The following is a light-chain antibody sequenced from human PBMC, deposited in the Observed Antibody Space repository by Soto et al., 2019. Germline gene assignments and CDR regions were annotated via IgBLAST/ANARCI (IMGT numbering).Light chain of an antibody. CDR2: ATS. CDR3: PHADISQLT. V-gene: IGKV1-12*01. Sequence: DIQMTQSPSSVSASVGDRVTITCRASQAIGDWLAWYQQKPGKAPNLLIYATSTLQSGVPSRFSVRVSETKFSITISSRQSEDIHTYYCPHADISQLTFGGGTRVEI. J-gene: IGKJ4*01. CDR1: QAIGDW.